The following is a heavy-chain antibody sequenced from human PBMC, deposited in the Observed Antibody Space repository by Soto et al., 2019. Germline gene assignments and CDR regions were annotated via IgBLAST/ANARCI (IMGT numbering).Heavy chain of an antibody. V-gene: IGHV1-69*13. CDR3: ASLGYCSSTSCRVYFDY. J-gene: IGHJ4*02. Sequence: SVKVSCNASGCTFSSYAISWVLQAPGQGLEWMGGIIPIFGTANYAQKFQGRVTITADESTSTAYMELSSLRSEDTAVYYCASLGYCSSTSCRVYFDYWGQGTLVTVSS. CDR1: GCTFSSYA. CDR2: IIPIFGTA. D-gene: IGHD2-2*01.